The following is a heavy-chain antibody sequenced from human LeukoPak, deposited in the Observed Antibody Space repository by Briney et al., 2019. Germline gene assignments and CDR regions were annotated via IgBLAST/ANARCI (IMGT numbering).Heavy chain of an antibody. CDR1: GFTFSDYY. D-gene: IGHD3-16*01. CDR3: SGGSQFVDS. CDR2: ISSSGTTI. Sequence: GGSLRLSCAASGFTFSDYYMSWIRQAPGKGLEWVSYISSSGTTIYYADSVKGRFTISRDNSKSTLYLQMDSLRAEDTAVYYCSGGSQFVDSWGQGTLVTVSS. V-gene: IGHV3-11*04. J-gene: IGHJ4*02.